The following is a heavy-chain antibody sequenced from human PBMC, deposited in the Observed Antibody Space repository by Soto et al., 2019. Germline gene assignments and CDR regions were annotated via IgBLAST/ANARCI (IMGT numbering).Heavy chain of an antibody. V-gene: IGHV4-59*11. CDR2: IYFSGST. CDR1: GASINSHY. J-gene: IGHJ6*02. Sequence: QVQLQESGPGLVKPSETLSLTCTVSGASINSHYWTWIRQPPGKGLEWIGSIYFSGSTNYNPSLPGRVSISVDRTKSQFSLNLTSVPAADTAMYYRARKLSSGMDVWGQGTTVIVSS. CDR3: ARKLSSGMDV.